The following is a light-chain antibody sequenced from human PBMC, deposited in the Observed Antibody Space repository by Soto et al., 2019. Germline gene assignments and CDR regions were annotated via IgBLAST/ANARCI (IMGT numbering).Light chain of an antibody. J-gene: IGKJ4*01. CDR1: QSVSSSY. CDR3: QQYDSSPLT. Sequence: EIVLTQSPGTLSLSPGERATLSCRASQSVSSSYLAWYQQKPGQAPRLLIYGASSRATGIPDRFSGSGSGTDFTLTISRLEPEDFAVYYCQQYDSSPLTLGGGTKGEIK. CDR2: GAS. V-gene: IGKV3-20*01.